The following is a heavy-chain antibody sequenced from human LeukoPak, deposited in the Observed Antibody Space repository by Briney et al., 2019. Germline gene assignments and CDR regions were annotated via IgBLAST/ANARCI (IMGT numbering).Heavy chain of an antibody. V-gene: IGHV3-30*04. D-gene: IGHD2-15*01. J-gene: IGHJ4*02. CDR3: ARDDPVVDYFDY. CDR2: ISYDGSNK. Sequence: GRSLRLSCAASGFTFSSYAMHWVRQAPGKGLEWVAVISYDGSNKYYADSVKGRFTISRDNAKNSLYLQMNSLRAEDTAVYYCARDDPVVDYFDYWGQGTLVTVSS. CDR1: GFTFSSYA.